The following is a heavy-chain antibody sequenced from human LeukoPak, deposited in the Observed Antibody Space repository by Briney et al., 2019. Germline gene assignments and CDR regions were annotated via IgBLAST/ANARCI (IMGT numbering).Heavy chain of an antibody. D-gene: IGHD2-15*01. V-gene: IGHV4-61*01. CDR3: ARDGGPSPGMDV. CDR1: GGSVSSGSYY. Sequence: SETLSPTCTVSGGSVSSGSYYWGWIRQPPGKGLEWIGYIYYSGSTNYNPSLKSRVTIPVDTSKNQFSLKLSSVTAADTAVYYCARDGGPSPGMDVWGKGTTVTVSS. CDR2: IYYSGST. J-gene: IGHJ6*04.